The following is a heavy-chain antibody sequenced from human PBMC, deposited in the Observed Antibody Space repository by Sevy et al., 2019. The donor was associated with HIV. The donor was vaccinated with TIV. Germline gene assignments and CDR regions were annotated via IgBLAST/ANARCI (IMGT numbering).Heavy chain of an antibody. CDR2: ISSSSSYI. V-gene: IGHV3-21*01. CDR1: GFTFSSYS. CDR3: ARNDYGDYVAAFDI. D-gene: IGHD4-17*01. J-gene: IGHJ3*02. Sequence: GGSLGLSCAASGFTFSSYSMNWVRQAPGKGLEWVSSISSSSSYIYYADSVKGRFTISRDNAKNSLYLQMNSLRAEDTAVYYCARNDYGDYVAAFDIWGQGTMVTVSS.